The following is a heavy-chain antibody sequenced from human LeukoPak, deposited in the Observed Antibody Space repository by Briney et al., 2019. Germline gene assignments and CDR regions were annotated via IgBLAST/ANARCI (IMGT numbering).Heavy chain of an antibody. Sequence: SETLSLTCTVSGDSITTGGYYWGWIRQPPGKGLEWIGSMFYGGAPYYNPSLKSRVTIFVDTSKNQFSLTLSSVTAADTAVYYCAKHTHSSFDLGYWGQGTLVTVSS. J-gene: IGHJ4*02. V-gene: IGHV4-39*01. D-gene: IGHD5-12*01. CDR2: MFYGGAP. CDR3: AKHTHSSFDLGY. CDR1: GDSITTGGYY.